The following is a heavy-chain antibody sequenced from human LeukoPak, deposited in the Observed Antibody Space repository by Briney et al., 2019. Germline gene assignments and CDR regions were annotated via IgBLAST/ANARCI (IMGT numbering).Heavy chain of an antibody. V-gene: IGHV3-7*03. Sequence: VGSLTLSCVASGFIFSTYGMHLVRQAPGKGLDWVAIVKEDGSQKNYADTGEGRFTISRDNAKKSLVLQMTRLRVEDTPTYYCAREAYWGPGTLLTVSS. CDR1: GFIFSTYG. CDR2: VKEDGSQK. CDR3: AREAY. J-gene: IGHJ4*02.